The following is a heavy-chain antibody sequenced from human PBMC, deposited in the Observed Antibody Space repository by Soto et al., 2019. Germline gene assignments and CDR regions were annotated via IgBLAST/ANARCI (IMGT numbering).Heavy chain of an antibody. J-gene: IGHJ4*02. CDR1: GFSLSTYG. CDR2: VSGGSGTT. D-gene: IGHD1-1*01. CDR3: GKWNGYGDH. Sequence: EVQLLESGGGLVQPGGTLRLSCTASGFSLSTYGVTWVRQAPGKGLEWVSGVSGGSGTTHYADSVKGRFTITTDNSENTAYLQMNSLRVEDTAVYYCGKWNGYGDHWGQGTLVTVS. V-gene: IGHV3-23*01.